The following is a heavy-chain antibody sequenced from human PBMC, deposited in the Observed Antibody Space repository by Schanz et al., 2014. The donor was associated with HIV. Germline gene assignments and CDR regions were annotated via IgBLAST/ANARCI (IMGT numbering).Heavy chain of an antibody. Sequence: QEQLVESGGGVVQPGKSLRLSCAASGFTFRNFGMHWVRQAPGKGLEWVAVIWYDGTNIDYADSVKGRFTVSGDNSKNMLYLQMNSLRAEDTAVYYCAREYYSRNWNWFDPWGQGTLVTVSS. CDR2: IWYDGTNI. D-gene: IGHD6-13*01. J-gene: IGHJ5*02. CDR1: GFTFRNFG. V-gene: IGHV3-33*01. CDR3: AREYYSRNWNWFDP.